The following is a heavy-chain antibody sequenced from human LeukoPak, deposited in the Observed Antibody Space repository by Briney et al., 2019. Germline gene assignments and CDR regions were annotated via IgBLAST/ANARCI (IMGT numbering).Heavy chain of an antibody. CDR1: GGTFSSYA. CDR3: ARARYIVVVPAAPYYYYYMDV. D-gene: IGHD2-2*01. V-gene: IGHV1-69*01. CDR2: IIPIFGTA. Sequence: SVKVSCKAPGGTFSSYAISWVRQAPGQGLEWMGGIIPIFGTANYAQKFQGRVTITADESTSTAYMELSSLRSEDTAVYYCARARYIVVVPAAPYYYYYMDVWGKGTTVTVSS. J-gene: IGHJ6*03.